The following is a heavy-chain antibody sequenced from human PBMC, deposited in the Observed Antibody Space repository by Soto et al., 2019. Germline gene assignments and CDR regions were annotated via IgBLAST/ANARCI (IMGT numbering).Heavy chain of an antibody. CDR3: AREGMDSSVFY. CDR1: GGSFSGYY. D-gene: IGHD3-22*01. J-gene: IGHJ4*02. CDR2: INHSGST. V-gene: IGHV4-34*01. Sequence: SETLSLTCAVYGGSFSGYYWSWIRQPPGKGLEWIGEINHSGSTNYNPSLKSRVTISVDTSKNQFSLKLSSVTAADTAVYYCAREGMDSSVFYWGQGTLVTVSS.